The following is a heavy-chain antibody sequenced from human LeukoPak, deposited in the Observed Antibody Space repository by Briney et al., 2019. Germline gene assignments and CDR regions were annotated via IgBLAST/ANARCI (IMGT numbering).Heavy chain of an antibody. CDR2: ISYDGSNK. J-gene: IGHJ4*02. Sequence: TGGSLRLSCAASGFTFSTYGMHWVRQAPGKGLEWVAVISYDGSNKYYADSVKGRFTISRDNSKNTLYLQMNSLRAEDTAVYYCAKDAYGYYDFWSGFYFDYWGQGTLVTVSS. CDR3: AKDAYGYYDFWSGFYFDY. V-gene: IGHV3-30*18. D-gene: IGHD3-3*01. CDR1: GFTFSTYG.